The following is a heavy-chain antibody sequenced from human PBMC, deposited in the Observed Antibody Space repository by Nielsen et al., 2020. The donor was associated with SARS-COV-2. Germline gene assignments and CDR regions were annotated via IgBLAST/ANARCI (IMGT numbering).Heavy chain of an antibody. J-gene: IGHJ6*02. D-gene: IGHD3-10*01. Sequence: WIRQSPGKGLEWVAVIWYDGSNKYYADSVKGRFTISRDNSKNTLYLQMNSLRAEDTAIYYCARDQVSYYYGSGSFFTYGMDVWGQGTTVTVSS. CDR3: ARDQVSYYYGSGSFFTYGMDV. V-gene: IGHV3-33*01. CDR2: IWYDGSNK.